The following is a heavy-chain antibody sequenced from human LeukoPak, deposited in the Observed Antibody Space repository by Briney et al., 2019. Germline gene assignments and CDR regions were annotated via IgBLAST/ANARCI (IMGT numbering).Heavy chain of an antibody. CDR1: GGSISSYY. CDR3: ARLKCISTTCPSRYVMDV. J-gene: IGHJ6*02. CDR2: IYYSGST. D-gene: IGHD2-2*01. Sequence: SETLSLTCSVSGGSISSYYWSWIRQPPGKGLEYIGYIYYSGSTNYNPSLKSRVTISVDTSKDQFSLNLTSVTSADTAVYYCARLKCISTTCPSRYVMDVWGQGTTVTVSS. V-gene: IGHV4-59*01.